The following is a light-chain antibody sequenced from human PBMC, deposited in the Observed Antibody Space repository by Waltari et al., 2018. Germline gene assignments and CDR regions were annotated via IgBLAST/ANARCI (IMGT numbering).Light chain of an antibody. J-gene: IGLJ2*01. V-gene: IGLV3-10*01. CDR1: ALPKQY. CDR2: EDS. CDR3: YSTDSSGDHQV. Sequence: SYELTQPPSVSVSPGQTARITCSGDALPKQYASWYQQKSGQAPVLVIFEDSKRPSGIPERFSGSSSGTVATLTISGAQVEDEADYYCYSTDSSGDHQVFGGGTKLTVL.